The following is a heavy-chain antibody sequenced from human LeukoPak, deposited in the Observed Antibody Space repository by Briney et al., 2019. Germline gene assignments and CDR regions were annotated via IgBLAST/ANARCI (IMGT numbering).Heavy chain of an antibody. V-gene: IGHV4-39*07. D-gene: IGHD4-23*01. J-gene: IGHJ5*02. Sequence: SSETLSLTCTVSGGSISSSSYYWGWIRQPPWKGLEWIGSIYYSGSTYYNPSLKSRVTISVDTSKNQFSLKLSSVTAADTAVYYCARVGVGYGGNPSNWFDPWGQGTLVTVSS. CDR2: IYYSGST. CDR3: ARVGVGYGGNPSNWFDP. CDR1: GGSISSSSYY.